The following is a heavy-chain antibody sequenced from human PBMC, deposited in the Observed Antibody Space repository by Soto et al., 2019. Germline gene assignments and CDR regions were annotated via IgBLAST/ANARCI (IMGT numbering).Heavy chain of an antibody. CDR3: AKNGQPPYYYYGLDV. CDR2: ISGYNGDT. CDR1: GYTFTRYG. V-gene: IGHV1-18*01. D-gene: IGHD2-8*01. Sequence: GXSVKVSCKASGYTFTRYGISWVRQAPGQGLEWMGWISGYNGDTNYAQKFQGRVTMTVDTSTTTAFMELTSLTSDDTAVYYCAKNGQPPYYYYGLDVWGQGTTVTVSS. J-gene: IGHJ6*02.